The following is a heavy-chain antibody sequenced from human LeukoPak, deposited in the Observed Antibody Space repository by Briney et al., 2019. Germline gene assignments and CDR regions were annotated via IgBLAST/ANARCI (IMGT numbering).Heavy chain of an antibody. D-gene: IGHD3-3*01. CDR2: IIPIFGTA. CDR1: GGTFSSYA. V-gene: IGHV1-69*13. CDR3: ASAGKNVLRFLEWFPFDP. Sequence: SVKVSCKASGGTFSSYAISWVRQAPGQGLEWMGGIIPIFGTANYAQKFQGRVTITADESTSTAYMELSSLRSEDTAVYYCASAGKNVLRFLEWFPFDPWGQGTLVTVSS. J-gene: IGHJ5*02.